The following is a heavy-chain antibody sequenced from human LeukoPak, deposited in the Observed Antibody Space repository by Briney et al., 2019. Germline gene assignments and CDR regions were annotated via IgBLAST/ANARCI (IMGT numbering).Heavy chain of an antibody. CDR3: ARDREWFDP. J-gene: IGHJ5*02. V-gene: IGHV3-7*01. CDR2: IKQDGSEK. CDR1: GFTFSNYW. Sequence: PGGSLRLSCAASGFTFSNYWMSWVRQAPGKGLEWVANIKQDGSEKYYVDSVKSRFTISRDNDKKSLYLQMNSLRAEDTAAYYCARDREWFDPWGQGTLVTVSS.